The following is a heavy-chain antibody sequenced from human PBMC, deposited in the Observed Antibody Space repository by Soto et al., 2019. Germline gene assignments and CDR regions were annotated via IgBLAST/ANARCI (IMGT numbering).Heavy chain of an antibody. CDR2: ISSSSSYI. J-gene: IGHJ3*02. CDR1: GFTFSSYS. CDR3: ARGPIVVHAFDI. Sequence: EVQLVESGGGLVKPGGSLRLSCAASGFTFSSYSMNWVRQAPGKGLEWVSSISSSSSYIYYADSVKGRFTISRDNAKNSLYLQMNSLRAEDTAVYYCARGPIVVHAFDIWGQGTMVTVSS. V-gene: IGHV3-21*01. D-gene: IGHD2-2*01.